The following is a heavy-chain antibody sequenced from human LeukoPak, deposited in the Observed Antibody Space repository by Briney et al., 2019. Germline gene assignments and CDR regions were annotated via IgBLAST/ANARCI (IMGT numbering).Heavy chain of an antibody. CDR3: ARDDGIAVAGIKFDY. CDR1: GYTFTSYG. Sequence: GASVKVSCKASGYTFTSYGISWVRQAPGQGLEWMGWISAYNGNTNYAQKLQGRVTMTTDTSTSTAYMELRSLRSDDTAVYYCARDDGIAVAGIKFDYWGQGTLVTVSS. D-gene: IGHD6-19*01. V-gene: IGHV1-18*01. CDR2: ISAYNGNT. J-gene: IGHJ4*02.